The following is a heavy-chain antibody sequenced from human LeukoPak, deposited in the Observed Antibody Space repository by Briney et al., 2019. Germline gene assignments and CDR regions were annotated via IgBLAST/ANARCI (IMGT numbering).Heavy chain of an antibody. D-gene: IGHD3-10*01. CDR3: TTGIRGD. J-gene: IGHJ4*02. Sequence: GGSLRLSSSASGLTVTNAWMNWVRQAPGEGLDWVGRIASKTDGGATDYAAPVKGRFTISRDDSKNTLNLQMNSLKTEDTAVYYCTTGIRGDWGQGTLVTVSS. CDR1: GLTVTNAW. CDR2: IASKTDGGAT. V-gene: IGHV3-15*07.